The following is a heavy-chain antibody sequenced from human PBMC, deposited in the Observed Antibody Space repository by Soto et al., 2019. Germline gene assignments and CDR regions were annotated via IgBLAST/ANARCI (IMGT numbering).Heavy chain of an antibody. CDR1: GYTFSKFY. Sequence: GASVKVSCKASGYTFSKFYMHWVRQAPGQGLEWMGWIAPNSGDTNIAQKFQGRVTMTRDTSISTAYMDLNRLRSDDTAVYYCAKNLLVTLPDRYDIWGQRTMVTVSS. V-gene: IGHV1-2*02. D-gene: IGHD3-16*02. J-gene: IGHJ3*02. CDR2: IAPNSGDT. CDR3: AKNLLVTLPDRYDI.